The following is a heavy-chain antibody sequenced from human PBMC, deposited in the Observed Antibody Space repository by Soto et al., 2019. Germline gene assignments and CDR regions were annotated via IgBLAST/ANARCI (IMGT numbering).Heavy chain of an antibody. J-gene: IGHJ5*02. CDR2: IKQDGGEK. CDR1: GFTFINYW. CDR3: ARTKANKWFDP. Sequence: GGSLRLSCAASGFTFINYWMSWVRQAPGKGLEWVANIKQDGGEKYYVDSVKGRFTISRDNAKNSLYLQMNRLRAEDTAVYYCARTKANKWFDPWGQGTLVTVAS. D-gene: IGHD1-26*01. V-gene: IGHV3-7*03.